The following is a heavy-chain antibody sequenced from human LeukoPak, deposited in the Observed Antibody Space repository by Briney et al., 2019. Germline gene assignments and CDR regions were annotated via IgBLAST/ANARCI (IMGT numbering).Heavy chain of an antibody. D-gene: IGHD3-22*01. J-gene: IGHJ5*02. CDR2: INPNSGGT. CDR1: GYTFTVYY. Sequence: ASVKVSCKASGYTFTVYYMHWVRQAPGQGLEWMGRINPNSGGTNYAQKFQGRVTMTRDTSISTAYMELSRLRSDDTAVYYCASSNRGVVVTNAWGQGTLVTVSS. CDR3: ASSNRGVVVTNA. V-gene: IGHV1-2*06.